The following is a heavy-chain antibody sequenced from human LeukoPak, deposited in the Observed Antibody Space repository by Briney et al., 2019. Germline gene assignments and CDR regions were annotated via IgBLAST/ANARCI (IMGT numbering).Heavy chain of an antibody. D-gene: IGHD6-19*01. CDR2: ISWNSGSI. CDR1: GFTFDDYA. J-gene: IGHJ4*02. V-gene: IGHV3-9*01. Sequence: PGRSLRLSCAASGFTFDDYAMHWVRQAPGRGLEWVSGISWNSGSIGYADSVKGRFTISRDNAKNSLYLQMNSLRAEDTALYYCAKGGYSSGWYEGLDDYWGQGTLVTVSS. CDR3: AKGGYSSGWYEGLDDY.